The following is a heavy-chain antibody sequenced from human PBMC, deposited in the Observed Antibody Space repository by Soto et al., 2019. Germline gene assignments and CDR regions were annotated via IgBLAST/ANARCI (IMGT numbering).Heavy chain of an antibody. CDR2: IWYDGSNK. J-gene: IGHJ4*02. CDR3: ARDNLGVVAATPLFDY. Sequence: GGSLRLSCAASGFTFSSYGMHWVRQAPGKGLEWVAVIWYDGSNKYYADSVKGRFTISRDNSKNTLYLQMNSLRAEDTAVYYCARDNLGVVAATPLFDYWGQGTLVTVSS. CDR1: GFTFSSYG. V-gene: IGHV3-33*01. D-gene: IGHD2-15*01.